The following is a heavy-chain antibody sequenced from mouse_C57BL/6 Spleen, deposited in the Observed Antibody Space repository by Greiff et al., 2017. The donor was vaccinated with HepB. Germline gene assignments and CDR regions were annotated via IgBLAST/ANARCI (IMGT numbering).Heavy chain of an antibody. CDR1: GYTFTSYW. J-gene: IGHJ2*01. D-gene: IGHD1-1*01. CDR3: ARTTVFDY. CDR2: IDPSDSET. Sequence: QVQLQQSGAELVRPGSSVKLSCKASGYTFTSYWMHWVKQRPIQGLEWIGNIDPSDSETHYNQKFKDKATLTVDKSSSTAYMQLSSLTSEDSAFYYCARTTVFDYWGQGTTLTVSS. V-gene: IGHV1-52*01.